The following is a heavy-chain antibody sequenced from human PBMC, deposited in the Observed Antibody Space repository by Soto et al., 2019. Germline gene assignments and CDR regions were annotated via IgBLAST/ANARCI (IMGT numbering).Heavy chain of an antibody. Sequence: QVQLVESGGGVVQPGRSLRLSCAASGFTFSSYGMHWVRQAPGKGLEWVAVIWYDGSNKYYADSVKGRFTISRDNSKNTLYMQMNSLRDEDTAVYYCARDWGDYSSGWGEYYYYYYGMDVWGQGTTVTVSS. CDR3: ARDWGDYSSGWGEYYYYYYGMDV. V-gene: IGHV3-33*01. J-gene: IGHJ6*02. CDR1: GFTFSSYG. D-gene: IGHD6-19*01. CDR2: IWYDGSNK.